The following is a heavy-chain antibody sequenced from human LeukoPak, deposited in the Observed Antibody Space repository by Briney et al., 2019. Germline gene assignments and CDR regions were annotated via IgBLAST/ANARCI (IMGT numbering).Heavy chain of an antibody. D-gene: IGHD6-6*01. Sequence: VGSLRLSCAASGFTFSNYYMTWVRQAPGKGLEWVANIEQDGSEKYYVDSVKGRFTISRDNAKNSLFLQMNSLRDEDTAVYYCASGFSSSPYFDYWGQGTLVTVSS. CDR2: IEQDGSEK. J-gene: IGHJ4*02. CDR1: GFTFSNYY. CDR3: ASGFSSSPYFDY. V-gene: IGHV3-7*02.